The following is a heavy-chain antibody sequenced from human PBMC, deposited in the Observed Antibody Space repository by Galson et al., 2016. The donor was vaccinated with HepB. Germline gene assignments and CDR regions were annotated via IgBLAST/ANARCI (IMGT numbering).Heavy chain of an antibody. CDR1: GYSFIDYY. CDR2: INPKTGGT. J-gene: IGHJ6*02. Sequence: SVKVSCKASGYSFIDYYMHWVRQAPGRGFEWMGWINPKTGGTNFAQKFQGWVTMTRDTSINTAYMEVSRLKSDDTAVFYCARGFWSGYSYFYRMDVWGQGTTVTVSS. V-gene: IGHV1-2*04. D-gene: IGHD3-3*01. CDR3: ARGFWSGYSYFYRMDV.